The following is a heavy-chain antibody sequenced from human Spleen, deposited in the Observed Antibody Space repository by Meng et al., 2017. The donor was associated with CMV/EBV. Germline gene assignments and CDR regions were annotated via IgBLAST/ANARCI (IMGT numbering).Heavy chain of an antibody. CDR1: GFSINNYW. J-gene: IGHJ6*02. CDR2: INQDEGEK. CDR3: ARDKSGSMDV. V-gene: IGHV3-7*01. D-gene: IGHD5-12*01. Sequence: GESLKISCVASGFSINNYWMSWARQAPGKGLEWVATINQDEGEKYYVDSVKGRFTISRDNAKNSPHLQMNNLRVEDTAVYYCARDKSGSMDVWGQGTPVTVSS.